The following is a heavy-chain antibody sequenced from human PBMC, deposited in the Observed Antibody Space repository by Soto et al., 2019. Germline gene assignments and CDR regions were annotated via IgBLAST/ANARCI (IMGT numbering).Heavy chain of an antibody. J-gene: IGHJ6*02. Sequence: SETLSLTCTASGGSISSSSYYWGWIRQPPGKGLEWIGSIYYSGSTYYNPSLKSRVTISVDTSKNQFSLKLSSVTAADTAVYYCARRLYYECSGFEGGVMDFWGQGTTVTVS. V-gene: IGHV4-39*01. CDR2: IYYSGST. CDR1: GGSISSSSYY. D-gene: IGHD3-22*01. CDR3: ARRLYYECSGFEGGVMDF.